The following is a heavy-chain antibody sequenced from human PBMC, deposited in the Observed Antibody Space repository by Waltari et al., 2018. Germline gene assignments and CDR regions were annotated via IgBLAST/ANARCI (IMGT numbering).Heavy chain of an antibody. D-gene: IGHD3-16*02. Sequence: EVQLVESVGVLVQPGGSLRLSCTGSGFTFSDYWMPWVRQAPGKGPVWVSRINPDGSDTTYADSVKGRFTISRDNAKDTLYLQMNSLRVEDTAVYYCARAGFYRFDYWGHGTLATVSS. CDR2: INPDGSDT. J-gene: IGHJ4*01. CDR3: ARAGFYRFDY. V-gene: IGHV3-74*01. CDR1: GFTFSDYW.